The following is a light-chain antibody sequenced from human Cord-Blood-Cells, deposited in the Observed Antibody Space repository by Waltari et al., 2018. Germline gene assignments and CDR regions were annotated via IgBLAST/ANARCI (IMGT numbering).Light chain of an antibody. CDR1: QSVLYSSNNKNY. CDR3: QQYYSTPYT. J-gene: IGKJ2*01. CDR2: WAS. Sequence: DIVMTQSPDSLAVSLGERATINCKYSQSVLYSSNNKNYLAWYQQKPGQPPKLLIYWASTRESGVPDRFSGSGSGTDFTLTISSLQAEDGAVYYCQQYYSTPYTFGQGTKLEIK. V-gene: IGKV4-1*01.